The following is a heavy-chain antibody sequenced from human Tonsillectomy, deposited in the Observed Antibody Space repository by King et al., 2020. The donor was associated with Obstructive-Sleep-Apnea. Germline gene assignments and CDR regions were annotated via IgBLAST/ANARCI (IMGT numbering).Heavy chain of an antibody. CDR2: MNPNSGNT. J-gene: IGHJ4*02. CDR1: GYTFGSDD. V-gene: IGHV1-8*01. Sequence: VQLVESGAEVKKPGASVKVSCKASGYTFGSDDINWVRQATGQGLEWMGWMNPNSGNTGYAQKFQGRLTMTRDTSISTAYMELSSLTSEDTAVYYCARGTSGADYWGQGTLVTVSS. D-gene: IGHD1-26*01. CDR3: ARGTSGADY.